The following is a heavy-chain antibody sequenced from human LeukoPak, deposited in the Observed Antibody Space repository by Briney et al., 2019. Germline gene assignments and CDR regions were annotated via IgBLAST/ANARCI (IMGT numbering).Heavy chain of an antibody. V-gene: IGHV3-30*03. J-gene: IGHJ6*04. CDR3: ATLRDIVVVATTPTDV. Sequence: GGSLRLSCAASGFTFSSYGMHWVRQAPGKGLEWVAIISNDGTTESYTDSVKGRFTISRDNFKNTLYLQMNGLRLEDTAVYYCATLRDIVVVATTPTDVWGKGTTVIVSS. D-gene: IGHD2-2*01. CDR1: GFTFSSYG. CDR2: ISNDGTTE.